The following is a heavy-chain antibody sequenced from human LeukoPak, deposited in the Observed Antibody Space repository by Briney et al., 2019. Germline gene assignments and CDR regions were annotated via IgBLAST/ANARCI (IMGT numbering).Heavy chain of an antibody. D-gene: IGHD6-19*01. CDR1: GGSIRSYY. CDR2: IYYTGST. V-gene: IGHV4-59*01. J-gene: IGHJ4*02. Sequence: SETLSLTCTVSGGSIRSYYWSWIRQPPGKGLVWIGYIYYTGSTNYNPSLKSRVTISVDTSKNQFSLNLISVTAADTAVYYCARVLPYSSGWGVDYWGQGALVTVSS. CDR3: ARVLPYSSGWGVDY.